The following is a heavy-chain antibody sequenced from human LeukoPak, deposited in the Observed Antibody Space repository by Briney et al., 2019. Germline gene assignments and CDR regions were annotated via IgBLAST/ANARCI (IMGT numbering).Heavy chain of an antibody. CDR1: GFTFSGSA. D-gene: IGHD1-26*01. CDR2: IRSKANSYAT. Sequence: QPGGSLRLSCAASGFTFSGSAMPWVRQASGKGLEWVGRIRSKANSYATAYAASVKGRFTISRDDSKNTAYLQMNSLKTEDTAVYYCAGVGRQKGAFDIWGQGTMVTVSS. CDR3: AGVGRQKGAFDI. V-gene: IGHV3-73*01. J-gene: IGHJ3*02.